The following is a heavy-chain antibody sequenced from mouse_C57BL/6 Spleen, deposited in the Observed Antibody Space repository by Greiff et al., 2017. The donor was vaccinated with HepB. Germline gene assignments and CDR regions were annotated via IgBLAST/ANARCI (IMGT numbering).Heavy chain of an antibody. D-gene: IGHD2-2*01. Sequence: QVQLQQSGAELVKPGASVKMSCKASGYTFTSYWITWVKQRPGQGLEWIGDIYPGSGSTNYNEKFKSKATLTVDTSSSTAYMQLSSLSSEDSAVYYCAGDGLYGYDAWFAYWGPGTLVTVSA. V-gene: IGHV1-55*01. CDR1: GYTFTSYW. CDR2: IYPGSGST. CDR3: AGDGLYGYDAWFAY. J-gene: IGHJ3*01.